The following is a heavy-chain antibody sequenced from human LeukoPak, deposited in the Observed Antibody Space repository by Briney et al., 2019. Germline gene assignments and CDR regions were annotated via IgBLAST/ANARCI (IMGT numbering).Heavy chain of an antibody. V-gene: IGHV4-61*02. CDR2: IYTSGST. CDR3: ARDSGNYPAVS. J-gene: IGHJ4*02. D-gene: IGHD1-26*01. Sequence: SQTLSLTCTVSGGSISSGSYYWSWIRQPAGKGLEWIGRIYTSGSTNYNPSLKSRVTISVDTSKNQFSLKLSSVTAADTAVYYCARDSGNYPAVSWGQGTLVTVSS. CDR1: GGSISSGSYY.